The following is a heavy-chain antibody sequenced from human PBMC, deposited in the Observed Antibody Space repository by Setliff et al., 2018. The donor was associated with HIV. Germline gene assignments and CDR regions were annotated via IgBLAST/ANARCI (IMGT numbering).Heavy chain of an antibody. D-gene: IGHD3-10*01. J-gene: IGHJ5*02. Sequence: ASVKVSCKASGYTFTSYVMHWVRQAPGQRLEWMGWINAGNGNTKYSQKFQGRVTITADESTSTAYMELSSLRSEDTAVYYCAALLVRGVIIIPPYNWFDPWGQGTLVTVSS. CDR1: GYTFTSYV. V-gene: IGHV1-3*01. CDR2: INAGNGNT. CDR3: AALLVRGVIIIPPYNWFDP.